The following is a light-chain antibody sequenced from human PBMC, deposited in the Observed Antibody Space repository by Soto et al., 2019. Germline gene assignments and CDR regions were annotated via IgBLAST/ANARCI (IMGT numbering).Light chain of an antibody. CDR1: QTVSSTY. Sequence: EIVLTQSPGTLALSPGERATLSCRTSQTVSSTYLAWYQQKRGQAPRLLIYGTSNRATGIQDRFSGSGSGTDFTLTISRLEPEDFAVYHWQLYGSSPLYSFAQGTELEIK. J-gene: IGKJ2*01. CDR2: GTS. V-gene: IGKV3-20*01. CDR3: QLYGSSPLYS.